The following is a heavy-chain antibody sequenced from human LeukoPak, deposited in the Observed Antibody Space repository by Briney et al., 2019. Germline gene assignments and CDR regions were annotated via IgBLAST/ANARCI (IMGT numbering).Heavy chain of an antibody. V-gene: IGHV4-4*02. CDR2: IYHSGST. Sequence: SETLSLTCAVSGGSISSSNWWSWVRQPPGKGLEWIGEIYHSGSTNYNPSLKSRVTISVDTSKNQFSLKLSSVTAADTAVYYCARIEGGGAAFDIWGQGTMVTVSS. CDR3: ARIEGGGAAFDI. D-gene: IGHD3-16*01. J-gene: IGHJ3*02. CDR1: GGSISSSNW.